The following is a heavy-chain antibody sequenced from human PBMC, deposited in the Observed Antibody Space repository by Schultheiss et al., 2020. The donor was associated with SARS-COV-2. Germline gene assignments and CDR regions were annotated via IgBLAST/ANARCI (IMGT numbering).Heavy chain of an antibody. CDR1: GGSISSGDYY. CDR2: IYYSGST. D-gene: IGHD6-25*01. V-gene: IGHV4-30-4*01. J-gene: IGHJ3*02. Sequence: SETLSLTCTVSGGSISSGDYYWSWIRQPPGKGLEWIGYIYYSGSTNYNPSLKSRVTISVDTSKNQFSLKLSSMTAADTAVYYCARDAANDAFDIWGQGTMVSVSS. CDR3: ARDAANDAFDI.